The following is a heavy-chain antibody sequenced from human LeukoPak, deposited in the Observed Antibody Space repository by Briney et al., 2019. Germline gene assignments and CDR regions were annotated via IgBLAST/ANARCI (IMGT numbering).Heavy chain of an antibody. Sequence: PGGSLRLSCAASGFTFDSYGMSWVRQAPGKGLEWVSGINWNGDDTTYADSVKGRFTISRDNAKKSLFLQMNSLRAEDTAVYYCARGRQNSGSYSDAFDIWGQGTMVTVS. CDR2: INWNGDDT. D-gene: IGHD1-26*01. J-gene: IGHJ3*02. CDR1: GFTFDSYG. CDR3: ARGRQNSGSYSDAFDI. V-gene: IGHV3-20*04.